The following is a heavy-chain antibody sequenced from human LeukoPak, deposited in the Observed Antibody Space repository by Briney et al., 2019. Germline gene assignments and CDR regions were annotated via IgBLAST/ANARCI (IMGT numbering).Heavy chain of an antibody. Sequence: ASVKVSCKVSGYTLSELSMHWVRQAPGKGLEWMGGFDPEDGETVYAQKFQGRVTMTEDTSTDTAYMELSSLRSEDTAVYYCARVVYGDYAFDIWGQGTMVTVSS. CDR2: FDPEDGET. CDR3: ARVVYGDYAFDI. V-gene: IGHV1-24*01. J-gene: IGHJ3*02. CDR1: GYTLSELS. D-gene: IGHD4-17*01.